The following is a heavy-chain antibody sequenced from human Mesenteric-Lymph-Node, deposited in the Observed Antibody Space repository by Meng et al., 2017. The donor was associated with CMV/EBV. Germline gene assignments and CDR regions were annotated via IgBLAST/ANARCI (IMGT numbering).Heavy chain of an antibody. J-gene: IGHJ5*02. V-gene: IGHV4-4*01. CDR1: CDSISSGNC. CDR2: IYHNGFT. CDR3: ARDNRASGNYDWFDP. Sequence: SCDSISSGNCWSWVRRPPGKGLEWIGEIYHNGFTNYNPSLKSRVTMSIDKSRNQVSLNLRSVTAADTAVYFCARDNRASGNYDWFDPWGQGTLVTVSS. D-gene: IGHD1-26*01.